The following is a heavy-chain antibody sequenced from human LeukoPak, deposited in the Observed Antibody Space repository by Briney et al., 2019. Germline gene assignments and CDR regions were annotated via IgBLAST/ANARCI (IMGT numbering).Heavy chain of an antibody. CDR1: GFTFSSYA. Sequence: GGSLRLSCAASGFTFSSYAMHWVRQAPGKGLEWVAVISYDGSNKYYADSVKGRFTISRDNAKNSQYLQMNSLRAEDTAVYYCARDGKYSGSYWGQGTLVTVSS. CDR3: ARDGKYSGSY. CDR2: ISYDGSNK. J-gene: IGHJ4*02. V-gene: IGHV3-30-3*01. D-gene: IGHD1-26*01.